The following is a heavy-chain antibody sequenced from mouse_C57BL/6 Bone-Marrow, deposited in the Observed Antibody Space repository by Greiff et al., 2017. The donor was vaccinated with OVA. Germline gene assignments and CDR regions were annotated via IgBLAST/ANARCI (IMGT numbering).Heavy chain of an antibody. Sequence: EVQLVESGGDLVKPGGSLKLSCAASGFTFSSYGMSWVRQTPDKRLEWVATISSGGSYTYYPDSVKGRFTISRDNAKNTLYLQMSSLKSEDTAMYYCARHPAGSTNPFPYWGQGTLVTVSA. V-gene: IGHV5-6*01. CDR3: ARHPAGSTNPFPY. CDR2: ISSGGSYT. CDR1: GFTFSSYG. D-gene: IGHD1-1*01. J-gene: IGHJ3*01.